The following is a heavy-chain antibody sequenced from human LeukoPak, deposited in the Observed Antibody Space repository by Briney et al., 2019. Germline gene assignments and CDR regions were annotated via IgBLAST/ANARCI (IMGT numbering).Heavy chain of an antibody. Sequence: GGSLRLSCAVSGLTVSSNYMSWVRQAPGKGLEWVSVIYSGGSTHYADSVKARFTISRDNSKNTLYLQMNSLRAEDTAVYYCARMGSSWYSNYWGQGTLVTVSS. CDR2: IYSGGST. CDR3: ARMGSSWYSNY. V-gene: IGHV3-66*01. J-gene: IGHJ4*02. D-gene: IGHD6-13*01. CDR1: GLTVSSNY.